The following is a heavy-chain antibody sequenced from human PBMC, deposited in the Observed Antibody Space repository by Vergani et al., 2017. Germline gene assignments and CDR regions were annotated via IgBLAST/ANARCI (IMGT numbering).Heavy chain of an antibody. D-gene: IGHD3-22*01. V-gene: IGHV4-59*01. J-gene: IGHJ5*02. CDR3: ARDRDLYWRITTSCHNGFDP. Sequence: QVQLQESGPGLVKPSETLSLTCTVSGAAIKDFYWSWFRQPPGKGLEWIGYVYYTGSTTYTPSLKSRVTISVDTSNNQFSLRMTSLTAADTAIYYCARDRDLYWRITTSCHNGFDPWGQGSLVTVSS. CDR2: VYYTGST. CDR1: GAAIKDFY.